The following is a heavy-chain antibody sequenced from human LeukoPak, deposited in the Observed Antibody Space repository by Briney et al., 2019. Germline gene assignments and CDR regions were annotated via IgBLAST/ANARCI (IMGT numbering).Heavy chain of an antibody. CDR1: GFTFSSYA. D-gene: IGHD3-22*01. J-gene: IGHJ4*02. CDR2: VSASGGSS. V-gene: IGHV3-23*01. CDR3: AKAYYYDSSGYYELDY. Sequence: GSLRLSCAASGFTFSSYALSWVRQAPGKGLEWVSAVSASGGSSYYADSVKGRFTISRDNSKNTLYLQMNSLRAEDTAVYYCAKAYYYDSSGYYELDYWGQGTLVTVSS.